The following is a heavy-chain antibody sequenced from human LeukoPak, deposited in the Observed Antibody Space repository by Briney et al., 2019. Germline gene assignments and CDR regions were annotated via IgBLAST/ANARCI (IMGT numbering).Heavy chain of an antibody. D-gene: IGHD6-13*01. J-gene: IGHJ3*02. CDR1: GGSISSGSYY. CDR3: ARDKKAGTGAFDI. CDR2: IYTSGST. Sequence: SETLSLTCTVSGGSISSGSYYWSWIRQPAGKGLEWIGRIYTSGSTNYNPSLKSRVTISVDTSKNQFSLKLSSVTAADTAVYYCARDKKAGTGAFDIWGQGTMVTVSS. V-gene: IGHV4-61*02.